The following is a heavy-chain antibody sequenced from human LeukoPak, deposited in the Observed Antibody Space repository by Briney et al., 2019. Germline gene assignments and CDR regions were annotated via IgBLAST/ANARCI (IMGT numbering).Heavy chain of an antibody. V-gene: IGHV3-66*01. CDR1: GFTVSSNY. Sequence: PGGSLRLSCAASGFTVSSNYMSWVRQAPGKGLEWVSVIYSGGSTYYADSVKGRFTISRDNSKNTLYLQMNSLRAEDTAVYYCARDGVYSYGYGFDYWGQGSLVTVSS. D-gene: IGHD5-18*01. J-gene: IGHJ4*02. CDR2: IYSGGST. CDR3: ARDGVYSYGYGFDY.